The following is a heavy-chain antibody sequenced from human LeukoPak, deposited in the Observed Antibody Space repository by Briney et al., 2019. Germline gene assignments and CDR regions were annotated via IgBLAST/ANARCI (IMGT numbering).Heavy chain of an antibody. J-gene: IGHJ4*02. CDR2: ISGSGGST. V-gene: IGHV3-23*01. Sequence: PGGSLRLSCAASGFTFSSYAMSWVRQAPGKGLEWVSAISGSGGSTYYADSVKGRFTISRDNSKNTLYLQMNSLRAEATAVYYCAKSRGIVVVAYFDYWGQGTLVTVSS. CDR1: GFTFSSYA. CDR3: AKSRGIVVVAYFDY. D-gene: IGHD3-22*01.